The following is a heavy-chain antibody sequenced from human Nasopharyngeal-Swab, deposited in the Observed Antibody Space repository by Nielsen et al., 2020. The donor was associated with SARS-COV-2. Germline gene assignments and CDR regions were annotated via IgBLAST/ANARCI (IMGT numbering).Heavy chain of an antibody. V-gene: IGHV3-23*01. CDR2: IDAGGANT. D-gene: IGHD1-7*01. CDR3: ARLLELPDY. Sequence: GESLKISCAASGYSFSSYSMNWVRQAPGKGLEWVSTIDAGGANTFYADSVKGRFTISRDNSKNTLYLQMNSLRAEDTAVYYCARLLELPDYWGQGTLVTVSS. CDR1: GYSFSSYS. J-gene: IGHJ4*02.